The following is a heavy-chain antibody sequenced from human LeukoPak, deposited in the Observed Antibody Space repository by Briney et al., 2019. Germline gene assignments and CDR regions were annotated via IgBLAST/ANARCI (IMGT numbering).Heavy chain of an antibody. CDR3: AKSHSEAQRGYFDY. V-gene: IGHV3-7*01. Sequence: PGGSLRLSCAASGFTFSSLWMSWVRQAPGKGLEWVANINEGGSADYYADSVRGRFTISRDNAKNSLHLQMNNLRAEDTAVYYCAKSHSEAQRGYFDYWGQGTLVTVSS. D-gene: IGHD5-24*01. CDR2: INEGGSAD. J-gene: IGHJ4*02. CDR1: GFTFSSLW.